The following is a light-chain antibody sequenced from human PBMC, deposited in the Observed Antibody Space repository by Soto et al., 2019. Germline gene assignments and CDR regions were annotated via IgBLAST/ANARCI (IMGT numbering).Light chain of an antibody. CDR3: KQYNNWPPIT. CDR2: GAS. J-gene: IGKJ5*01. V-gene: IGKV3D-15*01. Sequence: ETVMTQSPATLSVSPGERATLSCWASQSVSSKLAWYQQKPGQAPRLLIYGASTRATGIPARFSGSGSGTECTLSISSLQSEDSAVYYCKQYNNWPPITFGQGTRLEIK. CDR1: QSVSSK.